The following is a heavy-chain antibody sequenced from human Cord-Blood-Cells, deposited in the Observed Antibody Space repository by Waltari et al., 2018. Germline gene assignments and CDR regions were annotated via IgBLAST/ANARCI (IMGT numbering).Heavy chain of an antibody. Sequence: QVQLQQWGAGLLKPSETLSLTCAVYGGSFSGYYWSWIRQPPGKGLEWIGEINHSGSTNYNASLKSRVTISVDTSKNQFSLKLSSVTAADTAVYYCARLGSSSQYYFDYWGQGTLVTVSS. CDR1: GGSFSGYY. D-gene: IGHD6-6*01. CDR2: INHSGST. V-gene: IGHV4-34*01. CDR3: ARLGSSSQYYFDY. J-gene: IGHJ4*02.